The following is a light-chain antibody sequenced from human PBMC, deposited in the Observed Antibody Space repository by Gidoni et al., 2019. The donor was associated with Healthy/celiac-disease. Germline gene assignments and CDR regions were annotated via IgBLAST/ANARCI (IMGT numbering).Light chain of an antibody. V-gene: IGKV3-15*01. CDR2: GAS. CDR3: QQYNNWPPWT. CDR1: QSVSSN. Sequence: EIVLTQSPATLSVSPGERATLSCRASQSVSSNLAWYQQKPGQAPRLLIYGASTRATGIPARCSGSGSGTEFTLTIRSLQSEEFAVYYCQQYNNWPPWTFGQGTKVEIK. J-gene: IGKJ1*01.